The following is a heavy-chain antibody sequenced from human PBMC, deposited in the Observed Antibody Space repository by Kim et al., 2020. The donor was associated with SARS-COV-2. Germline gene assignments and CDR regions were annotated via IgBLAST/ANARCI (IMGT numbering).Heavy chain of an antibody. Sequence: GGSLRLSCAASGFTFSSYSMNWVRQAPGKGLEWVSSISSSSSYIYYADSVKGRFTISRDNAKNSLYLQMNSLRAEDTAVYYCAGSYEGEYHYYFDYWGQGTLVTVSS. CDR1: GFTFSSYS. J-gene: IGHJ4*02. CDR2: ISSSSSYI. V-gene: IGHV3-21*01. D-gene: IGHD3-22*01. CDR3: AGSYEGEYHYYFDY.